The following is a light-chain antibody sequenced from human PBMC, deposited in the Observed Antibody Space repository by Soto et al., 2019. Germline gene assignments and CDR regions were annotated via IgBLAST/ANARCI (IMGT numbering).Light chain of an antibody. CDR1: QSISSW. V-gene: IGKV1-5*01. J-gene: IGKJ1*01. CDR3: QQYNSYSPET. CDR2: DAS. Sequence: QMTQSPSTLSASVGDRVTITCRASQSISSWLAWYQQKPGKAPKLLIYDASSLESGVPSRFSGSGSGTEFTLTISSLQPDDFATYYCQQYNSYSPETFGQGTKVEIK.